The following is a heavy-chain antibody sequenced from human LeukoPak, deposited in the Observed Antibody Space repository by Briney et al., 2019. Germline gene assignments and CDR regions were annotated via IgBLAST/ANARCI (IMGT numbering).Heavy chain of an antibody. CDR1: GFTFSGYA. J-gene: IGHJ3*02. Sequence: PGGSLRLSCAASGFTFSGYAMSWVRQAPGKGLEWVPHITGSGGSTNYADSVKGRLTISRDNSKSTLYLQMNSLRAEDTAVYYCAKLGINYYDSSASRSGAFDIWGQGTMVTVSS. D-gene: IGHD3-22*01. CDR2: ITGSGGST. CDR3: AKLGINYYDSSASRSGAFDI. V-gene: IGHV3-23*01.